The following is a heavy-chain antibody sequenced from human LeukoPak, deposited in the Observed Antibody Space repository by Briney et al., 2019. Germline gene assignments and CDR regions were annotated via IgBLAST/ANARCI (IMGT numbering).Heavy chain of an antibody. V-gene: IGHV3-23*01. Sequence: HAGGSLRPSCGASGFTFSSYAMSWVRQAPGKGLEWVSAISGSGGSTYYADSVKGRFTISRDNSKNTLYLQMNSLRAEDTAVYYCAKMSGIAVAGPLNYWGQGTLVTVSS. J-gene: IGHJ4*02. CDR3: AKMSGIAVAGPLNY. D-gene: IGHD6-19*01. CDR2: ISGSGGST. CDR1: GFTFSSYA.